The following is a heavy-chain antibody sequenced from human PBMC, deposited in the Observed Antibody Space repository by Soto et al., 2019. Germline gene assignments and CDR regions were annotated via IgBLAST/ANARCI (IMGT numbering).Heavy chain of an antibody. D-gene: IGHD3-3*01. Sequence: PSETLSRTCTVSGGSISSSIYYWVWIRQPPGKVLDWIGSIYYSGSTYYNPSLKSRVTISVDTSKNQFSLKLSSVTAADTAVYYCARRDYDFWSGYYTGHYYYGMDVWGQGTTVTVSS. V-gene: IGHV4-39*01. CDR1: GGSISSSIYY. CDR3: ARRDYDFWSGYYTGHYYYGMDV. J-gene: IGHJ6*02. CDR2: IYYSGST.